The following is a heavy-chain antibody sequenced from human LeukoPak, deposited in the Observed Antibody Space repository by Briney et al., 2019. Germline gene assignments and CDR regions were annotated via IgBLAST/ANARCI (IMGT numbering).Heavy chain of an antibody. CDR1: GGSFSAYY. Sequence: PSETLSLTCAVYGGSFSAYYWSWIRQPPGKGLEWIGEIYHSGSTNYNPSLKSRVTISVDTSKNQFSLKLSSVTAADTAVYYCARVYCSGGSCYLYDAFDIWGQGTMVTVSS. V-gene: IGHV4-34*01. J-gene: IGHJ3*02. CDR2: IYHSGST. D-gene: IGHD2-15*01. CDR3: ARVYCSGGSCYLYDAFDI.